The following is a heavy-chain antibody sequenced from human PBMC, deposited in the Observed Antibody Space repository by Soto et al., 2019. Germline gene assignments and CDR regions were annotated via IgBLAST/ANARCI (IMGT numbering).Heavy chain of an antibody. D-gene: IGHD2-15*01. CDR3: AKEFCDPNGCYGRWLDP. CDR1: GGSICSFY. J-gene: IGHJ5*02. Sequence: VQLQESGPGLAKPSETLSLTCTVSGGSICSFYWSWIRQPPGKGLEWIGNVFYSGSTIYNPSLKSRVTISVDTSKNQFSLKLSSVTAADTAVYYCAKEFCDPNGCYGRWLDPWGQGTLVTVSS. CDR2: VFYSGST. V-gene: IGHV4-59*01.